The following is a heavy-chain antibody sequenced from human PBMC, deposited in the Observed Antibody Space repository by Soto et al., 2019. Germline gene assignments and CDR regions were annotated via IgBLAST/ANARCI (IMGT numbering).Heavy chain of an antibody. CDR1: GDSLSSGSYY. D-gene: IGHD2-2*01. CDR2: IYYSRST. V-gene: IGHV4-61*01. J-gene: IGHJ6*02. Sequence: QVQLQESGPGLVKPSETLSLTCSVSGDSLSSGSYYWSWIRQSPKKVLEWIGLIYYSRSTNYNPSLTTRVTITKDTSKNPFSLILTSRTTAETAVYFCARKPASMDYHNHGADVWGHGTTVTVS. CDR3: ARKPASMDYHNHGADV.